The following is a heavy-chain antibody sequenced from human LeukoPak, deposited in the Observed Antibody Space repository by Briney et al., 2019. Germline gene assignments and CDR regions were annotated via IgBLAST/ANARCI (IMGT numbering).Heavy chain of an antibody. V-gene: IGHV3-74*01. Sequence: PGGSLRLSCEASGFPFSGYWMHWVRQAPGKGLVWVSRINGDGSSTSYADSVKGRFTISRDNAKNSVYLHMNSLRVEDTAVYYCARDRGYFDNWGQGTLVTVSS. J-gene: IGHJ4*02. CDR1: GFPFSGYW. CDR2: INGDGSST. CDR3: ARDRGYFDN.